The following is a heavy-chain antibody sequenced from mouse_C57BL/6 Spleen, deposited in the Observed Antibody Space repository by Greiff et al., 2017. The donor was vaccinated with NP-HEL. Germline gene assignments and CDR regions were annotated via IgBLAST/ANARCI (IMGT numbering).Heavy chain of an antibody. CDR1: GYTFTSYW. V-gene: IGHV1-64*01. Sequence: QVQLQQPGAELVKPGASVKLSCKASGYTFTSYWMHWVKQRPGQGLEWIGMIHPNSGSTNYNEKFKSKATLTVAKSSSTAYMQLSSLTSEDSAVYYCARGSNYAYAMDYWGQGTSVTVSS. J-gene: IGHJ4*01. CDR2: IHPNSGST. D-gene: IGHD2-5*01. CDR3: ARGSNYAYAMDY.